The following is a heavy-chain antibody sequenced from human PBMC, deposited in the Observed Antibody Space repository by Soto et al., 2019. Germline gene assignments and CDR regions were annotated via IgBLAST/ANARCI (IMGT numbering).Heavy chain of an antibody. V-gene: IGHV1-69*01. CDR2: IIPIFGSR. Sequence: QVQLVQSGAEVRKPGSSVKVSCKASRDAFSKYAFNWVRQAPGQGLDWMGWIIPIFGSRNYAEKFQGRVTITADESTSTAYMELRGLRFDDTAVYYCARGETYLGVWGQGTTVTVSS. CDR1: RDAFSKYA. J-gene: IGHJ6*02. D-gene: IGHD3-16*01. CDR3: ARGETYLGV.